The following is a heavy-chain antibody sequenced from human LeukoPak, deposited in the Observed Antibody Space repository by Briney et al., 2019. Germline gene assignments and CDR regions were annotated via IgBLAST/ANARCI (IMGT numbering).Heavy chain of an antibody. CDR2: IYYSGST. D-gene: IGHD7-27*01. V-gene: IGHV4-59*01. Sequence: SESLSLTCTVSGGSISSYYWSWIRQPPGKGLEWMGYIYYSGSTNYNPSLKSRVTISVDTSKNQFSLKLSSVTAADTAVYYCARGVWAGDAFDIWGQGTMVTVSS. CDR3: ARGVWAGDAFDI. J-gene: IGHJ3*02. CDR1: GGSISSYY.